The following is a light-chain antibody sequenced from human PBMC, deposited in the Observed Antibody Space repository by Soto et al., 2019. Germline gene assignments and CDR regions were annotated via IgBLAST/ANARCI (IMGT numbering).Light chain of an antibody. CDR3: QQYNGWPWT. CDR2: GAS. V-gene: IGKV3-15*01. J-gene: IGKJ1*01. CDR1: QSVSSD. Sequence: EIVMTQSPATLSVSPGERATLSCRASQSVSSDLAWYHQKPGQAPRLLMYGASTRATDIPARFSGSGSGTEFTLTITGLQSEDFAVYYCQQYNGWPWTFGLGTKVDIK.